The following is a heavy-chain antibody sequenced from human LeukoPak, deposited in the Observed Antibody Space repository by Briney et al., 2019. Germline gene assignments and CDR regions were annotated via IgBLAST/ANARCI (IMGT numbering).Heavy chain of an antibody. CDR3: ARGYYGSGSYSYYFDY. CDR1: GGTFSSYA. D-gene: IGHD3-10*01. V-gene: IGHV1-69*01. J-gene: IGHJ4*02. CDR2: IIPIFGTA. Sequence: GASVKVSCKASGGTFSSYAISWVRQAPGQGLEWMGGIIPIFGTANYAQKFQGRVTITADVSTSTAYMELSSLRSEDTAVYYCARGYYGSGSYSYYFDYWGQGTLVTVSS.